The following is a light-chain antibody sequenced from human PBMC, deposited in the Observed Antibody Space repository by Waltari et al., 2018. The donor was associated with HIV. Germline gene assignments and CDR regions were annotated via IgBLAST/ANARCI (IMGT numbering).Light chain of an antibody. CDR2: GDS. CDR1: TSNIGSTPD. CDR3: QSYDNTLSGSRV. J-gene: IGLJ3*02. V-gene: IGLV1-40*01. Sequence: SVLMQPPSVSGAPGQRVTISCTGNTSNIGSTPDVNWYQPFQGPAPKLLIYGDSIRPSGGPDRFSGSKAGTSAALAITGLQAEDEGYYYCQSYDNTLSGSRVFGGGTKVTVL.